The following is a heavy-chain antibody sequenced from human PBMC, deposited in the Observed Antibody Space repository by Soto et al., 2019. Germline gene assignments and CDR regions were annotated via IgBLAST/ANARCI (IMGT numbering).Heavy chain of an antibody. CDR3: ARERLVGASPFDY. Sequence: QVQLQESGPGLVKPSQTLSLTCTVSGGSISSGDYYWSWIRQPPGKGLEWIGYIYYSGSTYYNPPLKSRVTISVDTSKNQFSLKLSSVTAADTAVYYCARERLVGASPFDYWGQGTLVTVSS. D-gene: IGHD1-26*01. V-gene: IGHV4-30-4*01. J-gene: IGHJ4*02. CDR2: IYYSGST. CDR1: GGSISSGDYY.